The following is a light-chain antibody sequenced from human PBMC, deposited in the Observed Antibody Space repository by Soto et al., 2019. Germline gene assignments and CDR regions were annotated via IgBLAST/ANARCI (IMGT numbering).Light chain of an antibody. CDR2: DAS. CDR1: QSISSW. J-gene: IGKJ5*01. V-gene: IGKV1-5*01. CDR3: QQANSLPVT. Sequence: IHVAESRSTLSSSIGDRVTITCRASQSISSWLAWYQQKPGKAPKLLIYDASSLESGVPSRFSGSGSGTDFTLTISSLQPEDFATYYCQQANSLPVTFGQGTRLEIK.